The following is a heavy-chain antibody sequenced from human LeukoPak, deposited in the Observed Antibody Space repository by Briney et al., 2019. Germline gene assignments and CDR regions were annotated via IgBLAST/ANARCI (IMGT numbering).Heavy chain of an antibody. J-gene: IGHJ4*02. V-gene: IGHV1-2*02. CDR1: GYTFTSYA. Sequence: GASVKVSCKASGYTFTSYAMNWVRQAPGQGLEWMGWINPNSGGTNYAQKFQGRVTMTRDTSISTAYMELSRLRSDDTAVYYCAREYVGYYDSSGPTGWGQGTLVTVSS. CDR2: INPNSGGT. D-gene: IGHD3-22*01. CDR3: AREYVGYYDSSGPTG.